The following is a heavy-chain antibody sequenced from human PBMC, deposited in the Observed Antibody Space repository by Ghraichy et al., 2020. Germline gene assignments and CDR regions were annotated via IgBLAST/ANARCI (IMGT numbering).Heavy chain of an antibody. CDR2: ISYDGSNK. Sequence: GGSLRLSCAASGFTFSSYGMHWVRQAPGKGLEWVAVISYDGSNKYYADSVKGRFTISRDNSKNTLYLQMNSLRAEDTAVYYCAKDRGPSGSYPYYFDYWGQGTLVTVSS. CDR3: AKDRGPSGSYPYYFDY. CDR1: GFTFSSYG. V-gene: IGHV3-30*18. J-gene: IGHJ4*02. D-gene: IGHD1-26*01.